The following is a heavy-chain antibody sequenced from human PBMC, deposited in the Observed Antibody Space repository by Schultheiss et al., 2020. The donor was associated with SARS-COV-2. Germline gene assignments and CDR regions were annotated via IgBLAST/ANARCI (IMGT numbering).Heavy chain of an antibody. V-gene: IGHV4-59*12. J-gene: IGHJ6*03. CDR1: GGSISSYY. CDR2: IYYSGST. D-gene: IGHD3-10*02. Sequence: SETLSLTCTVSGGSISSYYWSWIRQPPGKGLEWIGSIYYSGSTYYNPSLKSRVTISVDTSKNQFSLKLSSVTAADTAVYYCARCSLFGYMDVWGKGTTVTVSS. CDR3: ARCSLFGYMDV.